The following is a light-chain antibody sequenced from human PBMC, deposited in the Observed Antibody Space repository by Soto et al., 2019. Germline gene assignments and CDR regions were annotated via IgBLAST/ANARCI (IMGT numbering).Light chain of an antibody. CDR3: QQYNSYLGT. CDR1: QSISSW. V-gene: IGKV1-5*03. CDR2: KAS. J-gene: IGKJ3*01. Sequence: DIQMTQSPSTLSASVGDRVTITCRASQSISSWLAWYQQKPGKATKLLIYKASSLESGVPSRFSGSGSGTEFTLTISSLQPDDFATYYCQQYNSYLGTFCPGTKVAIK.